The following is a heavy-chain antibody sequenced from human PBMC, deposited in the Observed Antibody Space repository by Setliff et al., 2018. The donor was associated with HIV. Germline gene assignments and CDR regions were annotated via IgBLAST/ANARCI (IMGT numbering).Heavy chain of an antibody. CDR2: IETDSGIP. CDR1: GYSFSNYA. J-gene: IGHJ5*02. Sequence: ASVKVSCKASGYSFSNYAINWVRQAPGQGLEWMGWIETDSGIPTYAQGFTGRFVFSVDTSVTTAYLQISSLKAEDIAVYYCARALYGDYGGDLNWLDPWGQGTLVTVSS. D-gene: IGHD4-17*01. CDR3: ARALYGDYGGDLNWLDP. V-gene: IGHV7-4-1*02.